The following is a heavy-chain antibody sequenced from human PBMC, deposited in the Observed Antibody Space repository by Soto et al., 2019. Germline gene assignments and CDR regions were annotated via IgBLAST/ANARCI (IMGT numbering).Heavy chain of an antibody. CDR3: AREAKYYDILTGSELDY. CDR1: GGSISSGDYY. V-gene: IGHV4-30-4*01. J-gene: IGHJ4*02. CDR2: IYYSGST. D-gene: IGHD3-9*01. Sequence: SETLSLTCTVSGGSISSGDYYWGWIRQPPGKGLEWIGYIYYSGSTYYNPSLKSRVTISVDTSKNQFSLKLSSVTAADTAVYYCAREAKYYDILTGSELDYWGQGTLVTVSS.